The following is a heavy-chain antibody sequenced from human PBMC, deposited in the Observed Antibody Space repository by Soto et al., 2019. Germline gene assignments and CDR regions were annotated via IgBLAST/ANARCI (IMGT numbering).Heavy chain of an antibody. CDR1: GFTFSSYA. CDR2: ISGSGGST. V-gene: IGHV3-23*01. D-gene: IGHD3-3*01. J-gene: IGHJ4*02. Sequence: GGSLRLSCAASGFTFSSYAMSWVRQAPGKGLEWVSAISGSGGSTYYADSVKGRFTISRDNSKNTLYLQMNSLRAEDTAVYYCAKVRYYDFWSGYSWVLDYCGQGTLVTVSS. CDR3: AKVRYYDFWSGYSWVLDY.